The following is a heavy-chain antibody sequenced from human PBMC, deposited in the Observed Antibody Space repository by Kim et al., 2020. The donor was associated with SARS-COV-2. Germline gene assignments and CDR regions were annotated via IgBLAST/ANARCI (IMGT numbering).Heavy chain of an antibody. CDR3: AKSDEDIVVVPAAMPYY. J-gene: IGHJ6*01. Sequence: GGSLRLSCAASGFTFSSYGMHWVRQAPGKGLEWVAVISYDGSNKYYADSVKGRFTISRDNSKNTLYLQMNSLRAEDTAVYYCAKSDEDIVVVPAAMPYY. CDR1: GFTFSSYG. D-gene: IGHD2-2*01. CDR2: ISYDGSNK. V-gene: IGHV3-30*18.